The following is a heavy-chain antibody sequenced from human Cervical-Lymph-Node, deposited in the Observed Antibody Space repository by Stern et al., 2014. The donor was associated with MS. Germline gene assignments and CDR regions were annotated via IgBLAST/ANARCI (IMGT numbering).Heavy chain of an antibody. V-gene: IGHV1-69*01. CDR2: IIPIFGTP. CDR3: ARGWSYDILTAYSY. J-gene: IGHJ4*02. D-gene: IGHD3-9*01. CDR1: GGTFNSYT. Sequence: VQLVESGAEVKMPGSSVKVSCKASGGTFNSYTFTWVRQAPGQGLEWMGGIIPIFGTPNYAQKFQGRVTITADESTSTAYMELSSLRSEDTAVYYCARGWSYDILTAYSYWGQGTLVTVSS.